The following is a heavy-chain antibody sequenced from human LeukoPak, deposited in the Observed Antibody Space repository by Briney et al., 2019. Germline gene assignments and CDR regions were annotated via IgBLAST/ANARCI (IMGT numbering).Heavy chain of an antibody. V-gene: IGHV3-48*03. Sequence: PTGGSLRLSCAASGFTFSSYEMNWVRQAPGKGLEWVSYISSSGSTIYYADSVKGRFTISRDNAKNSLYLQMNSLRAEDTAVYYCARGLVLITDYWGQGTLVTVSS. CDR2: ISSSGSTI. D-gene: IGHD2-8*01. CDR1: GFTFSSYE. J-gene: IGHJ4*02. CDR3: ARGLVLITDY.